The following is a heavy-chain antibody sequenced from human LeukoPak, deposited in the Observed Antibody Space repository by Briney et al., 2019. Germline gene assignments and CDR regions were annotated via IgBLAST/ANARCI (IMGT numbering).Heavy chain of an antibody. V-gene: IGHV3-30*02. CDR2: RRYDGTSK. Sequence: GGSLRLSCVASGCTFSSHGMHWVRQAPGKGLEWVAFRRYDGTSKQYTDSVKGRVTVSRDNSKNILYLQMSSLRPEDTAIYYCAKSNKDSSVYYSLDYWGQGTLVTVSP. D-gene: IGHD3-22*01. J-gene: IGHJ4*02. CDR1: GCTFSSHG. CDR3: AKSNKDSSVYYSLDY.